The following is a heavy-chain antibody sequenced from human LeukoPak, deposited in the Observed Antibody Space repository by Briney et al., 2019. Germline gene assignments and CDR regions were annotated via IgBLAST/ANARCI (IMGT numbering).Heavy chain of an antibody. CDR2: IYNNGNT. D-gene: IGHD6-13*01. CDR1: GGSISSSHW. Sequence: PSETLSLTCVVSGGSISSSHWWSWVRQSPEKGLEWIGEIYNNGNTNYNTSLKSRVTISIDKAKNQFSLKVNSVTAADTAVYWCARKGIAASGTGWFDPWGQGTLVTVSS. CDR3: ARKGIAASGTGWFDP. V-gene: IGHV4/OR15-8*02. J-gene: IGHJ5*02.